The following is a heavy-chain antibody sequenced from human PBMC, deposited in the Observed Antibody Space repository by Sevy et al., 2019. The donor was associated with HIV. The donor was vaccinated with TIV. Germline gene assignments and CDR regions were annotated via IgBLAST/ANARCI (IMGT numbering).Heavy chain of an antibody. CDR3: VRETTEGDY. D-gene: IGHD4-4*01. J-gene: IGHJ4*02. Sequence: GGSLRLSCTASGFIVSSNYMTWVRHAPGKGLEWVSAIYSGGTTYYAESVKGRFTVSRDNSKNTLYLQMNSLRAEDTAIYYCVRETTEGDYWGQGTLVTVSS. CDR2: IYSGGTT. V-gene: IGHV3-53*01. CDR1: GFIVSSNY.